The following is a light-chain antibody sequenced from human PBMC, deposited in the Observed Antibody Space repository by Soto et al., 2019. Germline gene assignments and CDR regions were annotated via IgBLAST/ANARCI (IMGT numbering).Light chain of an antibody. Sequence: QSVLTQPPSVSAAPGQRVTISCSGSASNVGTHFVSWYQHLPGAAPKLLIYDNDERPSEIPDRFSGSKSGTSASLDISGLRSEDEADYYCAAWDDSLSEGVFGGGTKLTVL. CDR2: DND. CDR1: ASNVGTHF. J-gene: IGLJ3*02. CDR3: AAWDDSLSEGV. V-gene: IGLV1-51*01.